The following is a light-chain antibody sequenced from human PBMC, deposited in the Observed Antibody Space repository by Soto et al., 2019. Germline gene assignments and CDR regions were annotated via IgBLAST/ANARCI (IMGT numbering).Light chain of an antibody. CDR1: QSVSSY. Sequence: EIVLTQSPATLSLSPGERATLSCRASQSVSSYLAWYQQKPGQAPRLLTYDESKRATGIPARFSGSGFGTDYTLTISSLEPEDFAVYYCQQRSKWRTFGQGTKVDIK. CDR2: DES. J-gene: IGKJ1*01. CDR3: QQRSKWRT. V-gene: IGKV3-11*01.